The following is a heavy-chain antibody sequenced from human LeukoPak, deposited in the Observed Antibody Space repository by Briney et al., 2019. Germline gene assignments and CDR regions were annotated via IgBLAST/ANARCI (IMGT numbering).Heavy chain of an antibody. CDR2: VYNSGST. J-gene: IGHJ5*02. D-gene: IGHD3-10*01. Sequence: SETLSLTCTVSGGSISNYYWSWARQPAGKGLEWIGRVYNSGSTNYNPSLKSRVTMSVDTSKNQFSLKLSSVTAADTAVYYCVRLRFGELYLDPWGQGTLVTVSS. CDR1: GGSISNYY. V-gene: IGHV4-4*07. CDR3: VRLRFGELYLDP.